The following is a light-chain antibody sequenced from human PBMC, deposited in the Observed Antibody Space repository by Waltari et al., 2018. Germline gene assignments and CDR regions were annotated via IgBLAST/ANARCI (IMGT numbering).Light chain of an antibody. V-gene: IGLV3-1*01. CDR2: EDS. CDR3: YTCESDNYYV. Sequence: YELNQPISLSVSPVQAANIACTGETLAGRSVSWYQYKPGQSPDSVIFEDSSRPSGISNRFSGSNSGNTASLTICETQATDEADYYCYTCESDNYYVFGSGTSVTVL. J-gene: IGLJ6*01. CDR1: TLAGRS.